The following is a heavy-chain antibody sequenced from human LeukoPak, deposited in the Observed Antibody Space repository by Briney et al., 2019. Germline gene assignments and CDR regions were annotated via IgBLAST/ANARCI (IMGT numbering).Heavy chain of an antibody. CDR1: GYTFTDYY. J-gene: IGHJ4*02. D-gene: IGHD4-17*01. V-gene: IGHV1-2*02. CDR2: INPNSGGT. Sequence: ASVKVSCKASGYTFTDYYMHWVQQAPGQGLEWMGWINPNSGGTNYAQKFQGRVTMTRDTSISTAYMELSSLRSDDTAVYYCARDRGVTTDLDYWGQGTLVTVSS. CDR3: ARDRGVTTDLDY.